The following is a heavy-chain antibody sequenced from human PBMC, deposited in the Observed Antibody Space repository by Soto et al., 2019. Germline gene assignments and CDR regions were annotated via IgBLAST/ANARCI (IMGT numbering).Heavy chain of an antibody. Sequence: QVQLVQSGAEVKKPGASVMVSCKASGYTFIFYAIHWVRQAPGQRLEWMGWINAGNGDTKYSQKFQGRITITRDTSASTVYMELSSLRSEDTAVYYCAGTQAIGETLGDWFDPWGQGTLVTVSS. V-gene: IGHV1-3*01. CDR1: GYTFIFYA. CDR3: AGTQAIGETLGDWFDP. CDR2: INAGNGDT. J-gene: IGHJ5*02. D-gene: IGHD3-10*01.